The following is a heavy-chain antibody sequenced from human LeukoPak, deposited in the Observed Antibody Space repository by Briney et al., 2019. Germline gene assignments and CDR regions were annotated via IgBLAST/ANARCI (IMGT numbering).Heavy chain of an antibody. CDR1: GGSISSGGYY. V-gene: IGHV4-30-4*08. J-gene: IGHJ4*02. CDR3: ARDRGITTYYDY. D-gene: IGHD3-22*01. CDR2: IYYSGST. Sequence: SETLSLTCTVSGGSISSGGYYWSWIRQHPGKGLEWIGYIYYSGSTYYNPSLKSRVTISVDTSKNQFSLKLSSVTAADTAVYYCARDRGITTYYDYWGQGTLVTVSS.